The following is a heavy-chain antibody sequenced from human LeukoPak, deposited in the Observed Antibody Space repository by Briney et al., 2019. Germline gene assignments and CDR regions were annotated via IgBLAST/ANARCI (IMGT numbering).Heavy chain of an antibody. D-gene: IGHD5-18*01. CDR3: ERDPSGGGYSYGVIDY. Sequence: ASVKVSCKASGYTFTSYGISWVRQAPGQGLEWMGWISAYNGNTNYAQKLQGRVTMTTDTSTSTAYMELRSLRSDDTAVYYCERDPSGGGYSYGVIDYWGQGTLVTVSS. V-gene: IGHV1-18*01. CDR2: ISAYNGNT. J-gene: IGHJ4*02. CDR1: GYTFTSYG.